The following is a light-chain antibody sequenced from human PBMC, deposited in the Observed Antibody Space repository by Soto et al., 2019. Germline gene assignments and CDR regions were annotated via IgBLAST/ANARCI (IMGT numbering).Light chain of an antibody. Sequence: QAVVTQEPSFSVSPGGTVTLTCGLRSGSVSSSYYPGWYQQTPGQAPRTLIYSTNTRSSGVPDRFSGSILGNKAALTITGAQAEDESDYYCVLYLGSGIRVFGGGTKVTVL. CDR2: STN. V-gene: IGLV8-61*01. CDR1: SGSVSSSYY. CDR3: VLYLGSGIRV. J-gene: IGLJ3*02.